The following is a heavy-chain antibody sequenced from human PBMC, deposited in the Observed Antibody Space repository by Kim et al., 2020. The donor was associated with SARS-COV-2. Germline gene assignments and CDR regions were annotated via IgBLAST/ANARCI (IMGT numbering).Heavy chain of an antibody. CDR2: ISSSGSTI. V-gene: IGHV3-48*03. CDR1: GFTFSSYE. CDR3: AREARGNWFDP. D-gene: IGHD6-6*01. Sequence: GGSLRLSCAASGFTFSSYEMNWVRQAPGKGLEWVSYISSSGSTIYYADSVKGRFTISRDNAKNSLYLQMNSLRAEDTAVYYCAREARGNWFDPWGQGTLVTVSS. J-gene: IGHJ5*02.